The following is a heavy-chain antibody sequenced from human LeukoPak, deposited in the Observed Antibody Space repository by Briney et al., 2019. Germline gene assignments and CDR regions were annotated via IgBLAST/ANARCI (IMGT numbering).Heavy chain of an antibody. J-gene: IGHJ3*02. V-gene: IGHV1-69*05. CDR2: IIPIFGTA. D-gene: IGHD3-10*01. CDR3: ARGGGYYGSGSDI. Sequence: SVKVSCKASGGTSSSYAISWVRQAPGQGLEWMGRIIPIFGTANYAQKFQGRVTITTDESTSTAYMELSSLRSEDTAVYYCARGGGYYGSGSDIWGQGTMVTVSS. CDR1: GGTSSSYA.